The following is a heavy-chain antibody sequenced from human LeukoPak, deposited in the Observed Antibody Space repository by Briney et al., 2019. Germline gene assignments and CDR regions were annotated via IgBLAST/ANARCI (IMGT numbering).Heavy chain of an antibody. CDR3: AKGGGYSRNAFDI. Sequence: DPGGSLRLSCAASGFTFSSYALSWVRQPPGKGLEWVSTISAAGGNTYYADSVTGRFTISRDSSKSTLYLQMNSLRAEDTAVYYCAKGGGYSRNAFDIWGQGTMVTVSS. J-gene: IGHJ3*02. D-gene: IGHD2-15*01. V-gene: IGHV3-23*01. CDR1: GFTFSSYA. CDR2: ISAAGGNT.